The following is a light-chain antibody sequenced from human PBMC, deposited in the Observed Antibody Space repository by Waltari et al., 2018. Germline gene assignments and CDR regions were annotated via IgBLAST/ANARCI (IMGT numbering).Light chain of an antibody. CDR1: QRVGRA. CDR3: QMYVRLPVT. V-gene: IGKV3-20*01. Sequence: EIVLTQSPGTLALSPGERATLSCRASQRVGRALAWYQQQPGQAPRLLIYDASSRATGISDKYSGSGSGTDFSLTISRVEPEDFAVYFCQMYVRLPVTFGQGTKVEVK. J-gene: IGKJ1*01. CDR2: DAS.